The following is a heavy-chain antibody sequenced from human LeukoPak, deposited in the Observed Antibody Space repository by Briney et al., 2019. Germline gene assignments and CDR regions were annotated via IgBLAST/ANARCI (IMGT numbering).Heavy chain of an antibody. J-gene: IGHJ4*02. Sequence: PGGSLRLSCAASGFTFSTYAMSCVRQAPGEGLEWVSAISVSGGSTYYADSVKGRFTISAENSKNTLYLQMKSLRAEDTALYYCAKDRRIIDSSGYTTSGPFAYWGQGTLVTVSS. CDR1: GFTFSTYA. V-gene: IGHV3-23*01. D-gene: IGHD3-22*01. CDR3: AKDRRIIDSSGYTTSGPFAY. CDR2: ISVSGGST.